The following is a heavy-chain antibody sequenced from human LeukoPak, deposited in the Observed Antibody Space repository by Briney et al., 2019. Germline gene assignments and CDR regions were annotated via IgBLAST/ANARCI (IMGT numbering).Heavy chain of an antibody. J-gene: IGHJ4*02. Sequence: PGGSLRLSCAASGFTFSSYAMHWVRQAPGKGLEWVAVISYDGSNKYYADSVKGRFTISRDNSKNTLYLQMNSLRAEDMAVYYCARVESSGWYTGVGYYFDYWGQGTLVTVSS. CDR3: ARVESSGWYTGVGYYFDY. D-gene: IGHD6-19*01. CDR1: GFTFSSYA. V-gene: IGHV3-30*04. CDR2: ISYDGSNK.